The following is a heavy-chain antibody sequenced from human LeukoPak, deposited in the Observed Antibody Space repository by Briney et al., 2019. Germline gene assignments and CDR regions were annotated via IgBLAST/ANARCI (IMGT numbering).Heavy chain of an antibody. J-gene: IGHJ4*02. CDR3: ARAGPENLNWRYYIDF. CDR1: GYSLTEMS. Sequence: GASVKVSCKVSGYSLTEMSKYWVRQAPRKGLEWMGDFDLEDGDGETFYGQKFEGRLTMTEDTSTDTVYMELSSLTPDDTAVYYCARAGPENLNWRYYIDFWGQGILVTVSS. CDR2: FDLEDGDGET. D-gene: IGHD1-1*01. V-gene: IGHV1-24*01.